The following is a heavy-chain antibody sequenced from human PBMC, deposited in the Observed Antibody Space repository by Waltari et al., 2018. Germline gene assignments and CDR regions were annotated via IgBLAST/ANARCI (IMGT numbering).Heavy chain of an antibody. CDR3: ARGPVDGTKRGAFDI. CDR1: GSIFGGNG. Sequence: QVQLVDSGGTVVRPGKSLRLSCVVSGSIFGGNGMHWVREAPGKGLEGVAGVSNDGSETYYGESVKGRFTISRDNSNNTLHLQMTSLRDEDTAIFYCARGPVDGTKRGAFDIWGQGTMVTVSS. D-gene: IGHD1-1*01. CDR2: VSNDGSET. V-gene: IGHV3-30*03. J-gene: IGHJ3*02.